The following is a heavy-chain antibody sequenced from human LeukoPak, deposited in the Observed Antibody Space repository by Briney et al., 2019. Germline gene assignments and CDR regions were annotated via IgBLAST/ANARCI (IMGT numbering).Heavy chain of an antibody. CDR3: ARLREGLYHFDY. D-gene: IGHD3-16*02. CDR2: INANSGGT. CDR1: GYIFTNYY. J-gene: IGHJ4*02. Sequence: ASVKVSCKASGYIFTNYYMHWVRQAPGQGLEWMGWINANSGGTKYAQKLQGRVTMTRDTSISTAYMELSRLTSDDTAVYYCARLREGLYHFDYWGQGTLVTVSS. V-gene: IGHV1-2*02.